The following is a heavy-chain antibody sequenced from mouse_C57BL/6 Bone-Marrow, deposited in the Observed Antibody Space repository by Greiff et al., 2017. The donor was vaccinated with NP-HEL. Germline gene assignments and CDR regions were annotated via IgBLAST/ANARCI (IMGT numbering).Heavy chain of an antibody. Sequence: DVKLQESGGDLVKPGGSLKLSCAASGFTFSSYGMSWVRQTPDKRLEWVATISSGGSYTYYPDSVKGRFTISRDNAKNTLYLQMSSLKSEDTAMYYCARHLDDSFSWFAYWGQGTLVTVAA. CDR1: GFTFSSYG. V-gene: IGHV5-6*02. J-gene: IGHJ3*01. CDR3: ARHLDDSFSWFAY. D-gene: IGHD2-12*01. CDR2: ISSGGSYT.